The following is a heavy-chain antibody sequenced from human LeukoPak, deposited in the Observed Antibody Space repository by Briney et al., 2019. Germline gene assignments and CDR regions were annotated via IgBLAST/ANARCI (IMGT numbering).Heavy chain of an antibody. J-gene: IGHJ4*02. CDR1: GFTVSSNH. Sequence: GGSLRLSCTASGFTVSSNHMSWVRQTPGQGRLEWVSVIYNDGRTFYTGSVTGRFTISRDNSKNTLYLQMNSLRAEDTAVYYCARGQIYGTGSYFFDHWGQGTLVTASS. CDR2: IYNDGRT. V-gene: IGHV3-66*01. CDR3: ARGQIYGTGSYFFDH. D-gene: IGHD3-10*01.